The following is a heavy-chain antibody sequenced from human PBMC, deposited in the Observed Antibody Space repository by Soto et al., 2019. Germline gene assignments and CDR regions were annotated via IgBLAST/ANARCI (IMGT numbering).Heavy chain of an antibody. Sequence: QVQLQESGPGLVKPSETLSLTCTVSGGSISSYYWSWIRQPPGKGLEWIGYIYYSGSTNYNPSLKSRVTISVDTSKNQFSLKLSSVTAADTAVYYCARVHSRYCSGGRCYSDWYFDLWGRGTLVTVSS. D-gene: IGHD2-15*01. CDR3: ARVHSRYCSGGRCYSDWYFDL. CDR2: IYYSGST. V-gene: IGHV4-59*01. CDR1: GGSISSYY. J-gene: IGHJ2*01.